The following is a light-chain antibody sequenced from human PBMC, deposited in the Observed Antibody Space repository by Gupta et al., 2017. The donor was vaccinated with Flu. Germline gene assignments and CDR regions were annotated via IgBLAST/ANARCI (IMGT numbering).Light chain of an antibody. Sequence: PRKTASITCSGVGCGNYYVSWHQHKPDHSPVLVIYQSTKPASVTPDFSSSSTSDTTATLTIGGTEAMDDDYFYCQTWDNSTGVFGGGTKLTVL. CDR1: GCGNYY. V-gene: IGLV3-1*01. CDR2: QST. J-gene: IGLJ2*01. CDR3: QTWDNSTGV.